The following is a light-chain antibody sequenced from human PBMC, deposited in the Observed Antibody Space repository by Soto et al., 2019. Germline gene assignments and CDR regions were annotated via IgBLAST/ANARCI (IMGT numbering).Light chain of an antibody. CDR2: AVT. Sequence: QPASVSGSPGQSITISCTGSSSDVGGYDYVCWYQQYPGKAPKLIIYAVTDRPSGVSNRFSGSKSGNTASLIISGLQAEDEADYYCSSYTTSSTVVFGGGTKLTVL. J-gene: IGLJ2*01. CDR3: SSYTTSSTVV. CDR1: SSDVGGYDY. V-gene: IGLV2-14*03.